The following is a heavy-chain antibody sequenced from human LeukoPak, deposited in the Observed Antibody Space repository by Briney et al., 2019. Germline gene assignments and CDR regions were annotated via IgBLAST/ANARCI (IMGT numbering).Heavy chain of an antibody. D-gene: IGHD1-26*01. V-gene: IGHV4-39*07. Sequence: PSETLSLTCTVSGGSISSSSYYWGWIRQPPGKGLEWIGSIYYSGSTYYNPSLKSRVTISVDTSKNQFSLKLSSVTAADTAVYYCATTFSLGAMDGVDYWGQGTLVTVSS. CDR2: IYYSGST. J-gene: IGHJ4*02. CDR1: GGSISSSSYY. CDR3: ATTFSLGAMDGVDY.